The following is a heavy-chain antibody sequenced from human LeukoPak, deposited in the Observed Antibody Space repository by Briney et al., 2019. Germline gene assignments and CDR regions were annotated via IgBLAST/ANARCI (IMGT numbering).Heavy chain of an antibody. CDR2: IRYDGSNK. J-gene: IGHJ2*01. CDR3: ARATYSSTWYSRYFDL. CDR1: GLTFSNYG. V-gene: IGHV3-30*02. Sequence: GGSLRLSCAASGLTFSNYGMHWVRQGPGKGLEWVAFIRYDGSNKYYTDSAKGRFTISRENAKKSLYLQMNSLRAGDTAVYYCARATYSSTWYSRYFDLWGRGTLVTVSS. D-gene: IGHD6-13*01.